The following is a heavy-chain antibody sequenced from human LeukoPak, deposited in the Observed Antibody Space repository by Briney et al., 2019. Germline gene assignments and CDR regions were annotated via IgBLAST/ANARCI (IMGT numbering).Heavy chain of an antibody. CDR1: GFTFSSYS. CDR2: ISSSSSYI. J-gene: IGHJ4*02. Sequence: EGSLRLSCAASGFTFSSYSMNWVRQAPGKGLEWVSSISSSSSYIYYADSVKGRFTISRDNAKNSLYLQMNSLRAEDTAVYYCARAKDYYDSSGLYYFDYWGQGTLVTVSS. D-gene: IGHD3-22*01. V-gene: IGHV3-21*01. CDR3: ARAKDYYDSSGLYYFDY.